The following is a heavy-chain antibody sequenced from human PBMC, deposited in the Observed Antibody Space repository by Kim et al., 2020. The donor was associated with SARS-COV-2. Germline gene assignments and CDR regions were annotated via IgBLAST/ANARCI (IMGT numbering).Heavy chain of an antibody. CDR2: LDPEDGET. D-gene: IGHD5-12*01. CDR3: ATDSPRGYSAYDPLH. V-gene: IGHV1-24*01. J-gene: IGHJ4*02. Sequence: ASVKVSCKVSGYTLSELSMHWVRQAPGKGLEWMGGLDPEDGETIYTQRFQGRVTMTEDTSTDTVYMELSSLRSEDTAVYYCATDSPRGYSAYDPLHWGQGTLVTVSS. CDR1: GYTLSELS.